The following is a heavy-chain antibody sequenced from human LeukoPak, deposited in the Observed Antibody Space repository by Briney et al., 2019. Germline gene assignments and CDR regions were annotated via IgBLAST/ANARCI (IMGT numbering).Heavy chain of an antibody. Sequence: NPSETLSLTCAVYGGSFSGYYWSWIRQPPGKGLEWIGEINHSGSTNYNPSLKSRVTISVDTSKNQFSLKLSSVTAADTAVYYCARGSPAAQWLSRRYFDYWGQGTLVTVSS. J-gene: IGHJ4*02. CDR3: ARGSPAAQWLSRRYFDY. D-gene: IGHD5-12*01. CDR2: INHSGST. CDR1: GGSFSGYY. V-gene: IGHV4-34*01.